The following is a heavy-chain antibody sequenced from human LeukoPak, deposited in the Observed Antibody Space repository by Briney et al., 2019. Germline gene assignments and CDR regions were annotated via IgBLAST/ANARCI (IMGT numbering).Heavy chain of an antibody. J-gene: IGHJ4*02. CDR2: IKQDGSEK. D-gene: IGHD3-22*01. CDR1: EFTFSSYW. V-gene: IGHV3-7*01. CDR3: ARGEYYYDSSELSGGVAFDY. Sequence: PGGSLRLSCAASEFTFSSYWMSWVRQAPGKGLEWVASIKQDGSEKYYVDSVKGRFTISRDNAKNSLYLQMNSLRAEDTAVYYCARGEYYYDSSELSGGVAFDYWGQGTLVTVSS.